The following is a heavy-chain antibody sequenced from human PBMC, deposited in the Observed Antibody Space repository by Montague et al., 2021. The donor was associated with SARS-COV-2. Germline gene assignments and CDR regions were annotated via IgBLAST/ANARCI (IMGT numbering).Heavy chain of an antibody. D-gene: IGHD2-2*01. CDR1: GDSISSYY. CDR2: VSYRSST. V-gene: IGHV4-59*01. CDR3: ATFRRTQMLFGTLYYGMAV. Sequence: SETLSLTCTVSGDSISSYYWSCIRQPPGRRLQWMGYVSYRSSTNYNTSLKSRVTISLDTSKNHLTPMLSSLTAADTAVYYCATFRRTQMLFGTLYYGMAVWGQGTTVTVSS. J-gene: IGHJ6*02.